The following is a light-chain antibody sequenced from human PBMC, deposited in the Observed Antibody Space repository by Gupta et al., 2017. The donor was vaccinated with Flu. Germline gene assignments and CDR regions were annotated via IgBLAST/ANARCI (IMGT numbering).Light chain of an antibody. V-gene: IGKV3-15*01. Sequence: GERATLSCRASQSVSSNLAWYQQKPGQAPRLLIYDASTRATDITVRFSGSGSGTEFTLTISSLQSEDFALYYCQQYDNWPLTFGGGTKVEIK. CDR3: QQYDNWPLT. CDR2: DAS. CDR1: QSVSSN. J-gene: IGKJ4*01.